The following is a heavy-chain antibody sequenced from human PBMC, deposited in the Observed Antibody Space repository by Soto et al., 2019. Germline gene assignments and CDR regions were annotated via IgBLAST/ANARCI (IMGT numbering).Heavy chain of an antibody. CDR1: GGSISSGGYS. CDR3: TRGGDPYKTGH. V-gene: IGHV4-30-2*02. J-gene: IGHJ4*02. D-gene: IGHD2-21*01. CDR2: IYHSGST. Sequence: SETLSLTCVISGGSISSGGYSWSWIRQPPGKGLEWIGYIYHSGSTYYNPSLKGRVTMSVDTSKNQFSLKLTSVNTADTAIYYCTRGGDPYKTGHWGQGTLVTVSS.